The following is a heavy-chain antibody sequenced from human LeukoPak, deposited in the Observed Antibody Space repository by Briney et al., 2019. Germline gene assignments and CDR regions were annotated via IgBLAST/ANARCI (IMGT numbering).Heavy chain of an antibody. J-gene: IGHJ4*02. D-gene: IGHD1-26*01. CDR1: GYTFTGYY. V-gene: IGHV1-2*02. CDR2: INPNSGGT. Sequence: VASVKVSCKASGYTFTGYYMHWVRQAPGQGLEWMGWINPNSGGTNYAQKFQGRVTMTRDTSISTAYMELSRLRSDDTAVYYCARDIVKAFPGRVCGYWGQGTLVTVSS. CDR3: ARDIVKAFPGRVCGY.